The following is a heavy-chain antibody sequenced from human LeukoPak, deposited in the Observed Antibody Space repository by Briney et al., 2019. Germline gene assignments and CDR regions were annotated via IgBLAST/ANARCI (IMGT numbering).Heavy chain of an antibody. CDR2: INHSGST. CDR1: GESFTGYY. D-gene: IGHD3-10*01. J-gene: IGHJ4*02. CDR3: ARAGEAETIDY. V-gene: IGHV4-34*01. Sequence: PSETLSLTCAIYGESFTGYYWTWIRQPPGKGLEWIGDINHSGSTNYNPSLKSRVTLSVDTSKNQFSLKMRSVTAADTAVFYCARAGEAETIDYWGQGTPVIVSS.